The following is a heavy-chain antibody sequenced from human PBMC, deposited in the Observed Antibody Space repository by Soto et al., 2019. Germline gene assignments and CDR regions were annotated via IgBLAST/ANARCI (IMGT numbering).Heavy chain of an antibody. Sequence: ASVKVSCKASGYTFTSYGISWVRQAPGQGLEWMGRISAYNGNTNYAQKLQGRVTMTTDTSTSTAYMELKSLRSDDTAVYYCAKGLMTVDYYYYYGMDVWGQGTTVTVSS. CDR3: AKGLMTVDYYYYYGMDV. V-gene: IGHV1-18*01. CDR2: ISAYNGNT. CDR1: GYTFTSYG. J-gene: IGHJ6*02. D-gene: IGHD3-16*01.